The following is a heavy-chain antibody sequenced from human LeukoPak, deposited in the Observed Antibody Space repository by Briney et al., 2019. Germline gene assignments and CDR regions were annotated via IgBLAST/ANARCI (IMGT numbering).Heavy chain of an antibody. CDR2: INHSGST. CDR3: ARGPLIRYFDWLSYGMDV. D-gene: IGHD3-9*01. Sequence: SETLSLTCAVYGGSFSGYYWSWIRQPPGKGLEWIGEINHSGSTNYNPSLKSRVTISVDTSKNQFSLKLSSVTAADTAVYYSARGPLIRYFDWLSYGMDVWGQGTTVTVSS. V-gene: IGHV4-34*01. J-gene: IGHJ6*02. CDR1: GGSFSGYY.